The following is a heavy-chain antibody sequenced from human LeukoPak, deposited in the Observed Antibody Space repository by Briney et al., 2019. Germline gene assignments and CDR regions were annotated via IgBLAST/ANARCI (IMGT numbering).Heavy chain of an antibody. V-gene: IGHV3-23*01. J-gene: IGHJ6*02. D-gene: IGHD1-26*01. Sequence: PGGSLRLSCAASGFPFSSSVMTWVRQAPGKGLEWVSVITGSGGTTYYAGSVKGRFTISRDNSKNTLYLQMNSLRAEDTAVYYCARELRVGAYYYYGMDVWGQGTTVTVSS. CDR1: GFPFSSSV. CDR2: ITGSGGTT. CDR3: ARELRVGAYYYYGMDV.